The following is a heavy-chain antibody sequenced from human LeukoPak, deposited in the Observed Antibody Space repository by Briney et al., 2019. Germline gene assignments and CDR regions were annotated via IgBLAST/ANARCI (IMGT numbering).Heavy chain of an antibody. J-gene: IGHJ4*02. CDR3: ARAEVCSSTSCYATYDY. Sequence: SETLSLTCTVSGGSISSGDYYWSWIRQPPGKGLEWIGYIYYSGSTYYNPSLKSRVTISVDTSKNQFSLKLSSVTAADTAVYYCARAEVCSSTSCYATYDYWGQRTLVTVSS. V-gene: IGHV4-30-4*01. D-gene: IGHD2-2*01. CDR1: GGSISSGDYY. CDR2: IYYSGST.